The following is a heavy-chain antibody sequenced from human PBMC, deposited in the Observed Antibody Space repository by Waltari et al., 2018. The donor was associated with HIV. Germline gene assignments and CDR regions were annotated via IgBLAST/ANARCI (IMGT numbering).Heavy chain of an antibody. CDR1: GLAFTSPW. Sequence: EVQLVESGGGVVQPGGSLRLSCTASGLAFTSPWTHWVGQVPGKGLVWVSGINGDGRRGPYADSLRGRFTISRDNAKNTLFLQMNSLRVEDTALYYCARSLHYYGSGRFDFWGQGTLVAVSS. V-gene: IGHV3-74*03. CDR2: INGDGRRG. D-gene: IGHD3-10*01. J-gene: IGHJ4*02. CDR3: ARSLHYYGSGRFDF.